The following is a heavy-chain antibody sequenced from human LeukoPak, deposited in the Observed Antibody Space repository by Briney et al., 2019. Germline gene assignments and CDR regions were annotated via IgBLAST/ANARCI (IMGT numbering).Heavy chain of an antibody. D-gene: IGHD3-22*01. CDR1: GYTFTSYG. J-gene: IGHJ3*02. CDR3: VKTYYYDSSGYSADAFDI. V-gene: IGHV1-18*01. Sequence: ASVNVSCKASGYTFTSYGISWVRQAPGQGLEGMGWISAYNGNTNYAQKLQGRVTMTTDTSTSTAYMELRSLRSDDTAVYYCVKTYYYDSSGYSADAFDIWGQGTMVTVSS. CDR2: ISAYNGNT.